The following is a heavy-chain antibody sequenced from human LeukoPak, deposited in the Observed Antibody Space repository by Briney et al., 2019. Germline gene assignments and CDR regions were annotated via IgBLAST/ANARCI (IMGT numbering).Heavy chain of an antibody. J-gene: IGHJ3*02. CDR2: ISLNSGSI. CDR3: AKDRGRWLQPRNAFDI. Sequence: AGGSLRLSCAASGFTFDRYAMHWVRQVPGKGLEWVSGISLNSGSIGYADSVKGRFTISRDNAEHSLYLQMNSLRAEDTALYYCAKDRGRWLQPRNAFDIWGQGTMVTVSS. V-gene: IGHV3-9*01. D-gene: IGHD5-24*01. CDR1: GFTFDRYA.